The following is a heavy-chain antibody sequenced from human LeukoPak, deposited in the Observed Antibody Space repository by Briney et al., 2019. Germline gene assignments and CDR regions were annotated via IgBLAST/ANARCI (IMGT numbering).Heavy chain of an antibody. CDR3: ARDFAREFTIDY. J-gene: IGHJ4*02. CDR1: GFTFSNYW. V-gene: IGHV3-7*01. D-gene: IGHD3-10*01. CDR2: IKEDGSEK. Sequence: GGSLRLSCAASGFTFSNYWMSWVRQAPGKGLEWVANIKEDGSEKYYVDSVKGRFTISRDNAKNSLYLQMNSLRAEDTAVYYCARDFAREFTIDYWGQGTLVTVSS.